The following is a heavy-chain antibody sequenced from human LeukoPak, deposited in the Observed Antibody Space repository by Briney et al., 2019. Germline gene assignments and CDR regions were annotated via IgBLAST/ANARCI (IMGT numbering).Heavy chain of an antibody. Sequence: ASETLSLTCTVSGGSISSSSYYWGWLRQPPGKGLEWIGSIYYSGSTYYNPSLKSRVTISVDTSKNQFSLKLSSVTAADTAVYYCARPYSESYHYLYWGQGTLVTVSS. CDR3: ARPYSESYHYLY. CDR2: IYYSGST. D-gene: IGHD1-26*01. J-gene: IGHJ4*02. V-gene: IGHV4-39*01. CDR1: GGSISSSSYY.